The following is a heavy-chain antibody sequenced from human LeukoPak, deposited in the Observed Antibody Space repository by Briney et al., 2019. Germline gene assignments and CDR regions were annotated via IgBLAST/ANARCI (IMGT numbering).Heavy chain of an antibody. CDR2: ISAYNGNT. J-gene: IGHJ4*02. CDR1: GYTFTSYG. D-gene: IGHD6-13*01. Sequence: ASVKVSCKASGYTFTSYGISWVRQAPGQGLEWVGWISAYNGNTNYAQKLQGRVTMTTDTSTSTAYMELRSLRSDDTAVYYCARDRRIAAAGTGNYWGQGTLVTVSS. V-gene: IGHV1-18*01. CDR3: ARDRRIAAAGTGNY.